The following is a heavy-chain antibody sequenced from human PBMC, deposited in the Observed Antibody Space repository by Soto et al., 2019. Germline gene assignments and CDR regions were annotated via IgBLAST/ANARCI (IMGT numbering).Heavy chain of an antibody. D-gene: IGHD4-4*01. CDR1: GGSISSGDYK. V-gene: IGHV4-30-4*01. CDR3: ARSDNYVPFEY. Sequence: QVQLQESGPGLVKPSQTLSLTCTVSGGSISSGDYKWSWIRQPPGKGLEWIGYIYYSGYNYNNPSLKSRVTMSVDTSKNLFSVKLSSVTAADTAVYYCARSDNYVPFEYWGQGTLVTVSS. CDR2: IYYSGYN. J-gene: IGHJ4*02.